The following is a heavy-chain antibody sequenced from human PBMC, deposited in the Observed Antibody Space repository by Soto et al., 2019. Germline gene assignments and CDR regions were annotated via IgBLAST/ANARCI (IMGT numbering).Heavy chain of an antibody. D-gene: IGHD2-15*01. Sequence: QVQLVESGGGVVQPGRSLRLSCAASGFSFSSYGMHWVRQAPGKGLEWVAVISYDGSNKYYADSVKGRFTISRDNSKNTLYLQMNSLRAEDTAVYYCACSLYCSGGSCYSVDYWGQGTLVTVSS. J-gene: IGHJ4*02. CDR3: ACSLYCSGGSCYSVDY. V-gene: IGHV3-30*03. CDR1: GFSFSSYG. CDR2: ISYDGSNK.